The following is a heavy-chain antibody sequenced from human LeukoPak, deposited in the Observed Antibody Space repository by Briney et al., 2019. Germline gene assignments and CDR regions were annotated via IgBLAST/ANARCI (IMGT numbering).Heavy chain of an antibody. CDR2: INHSGST. D-gene: IGHD6-13*01. CDR1: GGSFSGYY. CDR3: ASGYSSSCEH. V-gene: IGHV4-34*01. J-gene: IGHJ1*01. Sequence: SETLSLTCAVYGGSFSGYYWSWIRQPPGKGLEWIGEINHSGSTNYNPSLKSRVTISVDTSKNQFSLKLSSVTAADTAVYYCASGYSSSCEHWGQGTLVTVSS.